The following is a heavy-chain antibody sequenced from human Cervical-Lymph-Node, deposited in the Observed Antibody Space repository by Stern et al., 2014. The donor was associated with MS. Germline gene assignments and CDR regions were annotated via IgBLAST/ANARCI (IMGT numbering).Heavy chain of an antibody. CDR2: SSPNTGDT. Sequence: VQLVESGAEVTKPGASVKVSWRPSGYILTAYYIHWVRQAPGQGLEWMGWSSPNTGDTNYAQTFQGRVTVTSDTSLKTVYMEFSKLRSDDSALYFCARNRASAWYALDFWGQGTLVTVSS. J-gene: IGHJ4*02. D-gene: IGHD6-19*01. CDR3: ARNRASAWYALDF. CDR1: GYILTAYY. V-gene: IGHV1-2*02.